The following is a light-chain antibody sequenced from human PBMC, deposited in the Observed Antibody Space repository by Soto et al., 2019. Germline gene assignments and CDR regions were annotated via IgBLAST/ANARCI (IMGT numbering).Light chain of an antibody. CDR1: QSISSW. Sequence: DIHMTQSPSTLSASVGDRVTITGRASQSISSWLAWYQQKPGKAPKVLIYKASGLQSGVPSRFSGSGSGTEFTLTISSLQPDDFATYYCQQYNSYSRTFGQGTKLEIK. CDR3: QQYNSYSRT. CDR2: KAS. V-gene: IGKV1-5*03. J-gene: IGKJ2*01.